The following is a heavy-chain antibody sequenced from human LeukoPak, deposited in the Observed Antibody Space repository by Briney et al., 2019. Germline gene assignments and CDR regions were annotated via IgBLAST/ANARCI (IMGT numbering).Heavy chain of an antibody. CDR1: GDYISSYY. J-gene: IGHJ4*02. CDR3: AREGDSVGYTAY. V-gene: IGHV4-39*02. Sequence: SETLSLTCTVSGDYISSYYWTWIRQPPGKGLEWIGTMFYTGSTYYNPSLKSRVTISVDTTKNQFSLKLSSVTAADTAVYYCAREGDSVGYTAYWGQGTLVTVSS. CDR2: MFYTGST. D-gene: IGHD3-22*01.